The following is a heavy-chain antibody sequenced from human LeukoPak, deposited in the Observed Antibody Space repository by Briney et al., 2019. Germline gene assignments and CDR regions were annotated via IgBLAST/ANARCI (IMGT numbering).Heavy chain of an antibody. CDR3: VGGGIQLWPHDAFEI. CDR1: GFTVSSNY. D-gene: IGHD5-18*01. V-gene: IGHV3-53*01. CDR2: IYSGGST. Sequence: GGSLRLSCAASGFTVSSNYMSWVRQAPGKGLEWASVIYSGGSTYYADSVKGRFTISRDNYTNTLYLQMNSLRAADATVYYCVGGGIQLWPHDAFEIWGQGTMVTVSS. J-gene: IGHJ3*02.